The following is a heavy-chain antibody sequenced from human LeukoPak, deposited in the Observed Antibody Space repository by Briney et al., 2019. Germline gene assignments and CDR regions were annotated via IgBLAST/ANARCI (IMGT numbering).Heavy chain of an antibody. Sequence: PSETLSLTCSVSGGSISSSTYSWGWIRQPPGKGLEWIGGFYYTGDTYYGTSLKSRVTISVDTSKNQFSLNLTSLTAADTAVYYCARLLPYCSDGICYFWEYFDSWGQGTLVTVSS. CDR1: GGSISSSTYS. CDR3: ARLLPYCSDGICYFWEYFDS. V-gene: IGHV4-39*01. J-gene: IGHJ4*02. CDR2: FYYTGDT. D-gene: IGHD2-15*01.